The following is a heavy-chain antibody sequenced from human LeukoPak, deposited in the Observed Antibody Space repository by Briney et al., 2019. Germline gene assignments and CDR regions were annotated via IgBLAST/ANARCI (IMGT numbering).Heavy chain of an antibody. CDR2: IYSGGST. Sequence: PGGSLRLSCAASGFTVSSNYMSWVRQAPGKGLEWVSVIYSGGSTYYADSVKGRFTISRDNSKNTLYLQMNSLRAEDTAVYYCAINYYDSSGYYTTPDYWGQGTLVTVSS. D-gene: IGHD3-22*01. V-gene: IGHV3-53*01. J-gene: IGHJ4*02. CDR1: GFTVSSNY. CDR3: AINYYDSSGYYTTPDY.